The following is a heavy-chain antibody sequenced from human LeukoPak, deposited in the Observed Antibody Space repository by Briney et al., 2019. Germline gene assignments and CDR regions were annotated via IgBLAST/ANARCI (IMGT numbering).Heavy chain of an antibody. CDR1: GGTFSSYA. D-gene: IGHD1-7*01. Sequence: ASVKVSCKASGGTFSSYAISWVRQAPGQGLEWMGGIIPIFGTANYAQKFRGRVTITTDESTSTAYMELSSLRSEDTAVYYCARGRYNWNSRDAFDIWGQGTMVTVSS. V-gene: IGHV1-69*05. CDR3: ARGRYNWNSRDAFDI. J-gene: IGHJ3*02. CDR2: IIPIFGTA.